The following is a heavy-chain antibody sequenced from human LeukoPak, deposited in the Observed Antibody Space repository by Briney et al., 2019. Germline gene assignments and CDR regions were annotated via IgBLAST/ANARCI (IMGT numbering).Heavy chain of an antibody. D-gene: IGHD3-3*01. CDR3: AREGITMFGVVRQKNNWFDP. CDR2: INPNSGGT. J-gene: IGHJ5*02. Sequence: GASVKVSCKASGYTFTGYYMHWVRQAPGQGLEWMGWINPNSGGTNYAQKFQGRVTMTRDTSISTAYMEPSRLRSDDTAVYYCAREGITMFGVVRQKNNWFDPWGQGTLITVSS. V-gene: IGHV1-2*02. CDR1: GYTFTGYY.